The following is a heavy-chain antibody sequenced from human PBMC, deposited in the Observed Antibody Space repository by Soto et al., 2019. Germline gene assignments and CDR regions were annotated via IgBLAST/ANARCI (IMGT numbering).Heavy chain of an antibody. J-gene: IGHJ4*02. CDR1: GGSISSAGYY. CDR3: ARVSFQDYSHSPIDY. D-gene: IGHD3-10*01. V-gene: IGHV4-31*03. CDR2: IYYSGST. Sequence: QVQLQESGPGLVKPSQTLSLTCTVSGGSISSAGYYWSWIRQHPGKGLEWIGYIYYSGSTYYNPSLKSRVTISIDTSKNQFSLKLNSVTAADTAVYYCARVSFQDYSHSPIDYWGQGTLVTVSS.